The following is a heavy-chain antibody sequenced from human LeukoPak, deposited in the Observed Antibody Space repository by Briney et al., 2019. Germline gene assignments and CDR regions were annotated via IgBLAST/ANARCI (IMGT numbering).Heavy chain of an antibody. V-gene: IGHV5-51*01. CDR3: ARHGGRGYSGYDLGDY. Sequence: GESLKISCKGSGYSFTSYWIGWVRQVPGKGLEWMGIIYPGDSDTRYSPSFQGQVTISADKSISTAYLQWSSLKASDTAMYYCARHGGRGYSGYDLGDYWGQGTLATVSS. D-gene: IGHD5-12*01. CDR2: IYPGDSDT. J-gene: IGHJ4*02. CDR1: GYSFTSYW.